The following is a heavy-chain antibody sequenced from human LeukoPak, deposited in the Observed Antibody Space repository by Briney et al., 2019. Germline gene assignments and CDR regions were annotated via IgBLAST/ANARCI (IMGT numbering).Heavy chain of an antibody. J-gene: IGHJ5*02. CDR3: ARGRERWLQST. D-gene: IGHD5-24*01. CDR2: IYYSGST. CDR1: GGSISSGGYY. Sequence: SETLSLTCTVSGGSISSGGYYWSWIRQHPGEGLEWIGYIYYSGSTYYNPSLKSRVTISVDTSKNQFSLKLSSVTAADTAVYYCARGRERWLQSTWGQGTLVTVSS. V-gene: IGHV4-31*03.